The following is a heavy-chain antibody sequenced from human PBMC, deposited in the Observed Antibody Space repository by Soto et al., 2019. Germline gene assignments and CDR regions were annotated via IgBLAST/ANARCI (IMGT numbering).Heavy chain of an antibody. CDR3: ARGYALWSTYFYYYMVV. D-gene: IGHD5-18*01. CDR2: SWYDGTNK. Sequence: PGGSLRLSCAASGFTLNTYGMYWVRQAPGKGLEWVAVSWYDGTNKDYADSVKGRFTISRDNSRNTLYLQMNSLRVEETAVYYCARGYALWSTYFYYYMVVEGQGATVTVSS. V-gene: IGHV3-33*07. J-gene: IGHJ6*03. CDR1: GFTLNTYG.